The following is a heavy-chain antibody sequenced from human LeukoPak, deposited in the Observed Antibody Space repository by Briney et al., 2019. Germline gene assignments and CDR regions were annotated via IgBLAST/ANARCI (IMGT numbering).Heavy chain of an antibody. J-gene: IGHJ4*02. D-gene: IGHD5-24*01. CDR1: GFTFSGCW. Sequence: GGSLRLSCAASGFTFSGCWMSWVRQAPGKGLEWVANINQHGSGENYVDSVKGRFTISRDNAKSSLYLQMNSLRAEDTGLYYCARERWLQTLYYFDYWGQGILVTVSS. V-gene: IGHV3-7*04. CDR3: ARERWLQTLYYFDY. CDR2: INQHGSGE.